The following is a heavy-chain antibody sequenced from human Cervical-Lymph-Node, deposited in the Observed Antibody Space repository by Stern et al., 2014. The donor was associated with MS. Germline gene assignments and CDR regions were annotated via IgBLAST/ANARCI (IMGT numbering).Heavy chain of an antibody. V-gene: IGHV1-69*01. CDR1: VGTFSNYG. J-gene: IGHJ4*02. D-gene: IGHD3-22*01. CDR3: AREFNYDTSGYYFYY. CDR2: IIPIFGTA. Sequence: VQLEESGAEVKKPGSSVKVSCKASVGTFSNYGISWVRQAPGQGLVWMGGIIPIFGTANYAQKFQGRVTITADESTSTAYMELSSLRSEDTAVYYCAREFNYDTSGYYFYYWGQGTLVTVSS.